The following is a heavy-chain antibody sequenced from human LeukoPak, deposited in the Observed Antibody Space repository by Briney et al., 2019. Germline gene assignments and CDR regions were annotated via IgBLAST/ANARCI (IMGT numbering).Heavy chain of an antibody. J-gene: IGHJ4*02. Sequence: PGGSLRLSCAASGFTFSSYGMHWVRQAPGKGLEWLAVLSHDGSNKQYADSVKGRFTISRDNSKSTLYLQMNSLRVEDTAVYYCAKDRYSGTYLQTGPCAHWGQGSLVTVSS. CDR1: GFTFSSYG. CDR2: LSHDGSNK. D-gene: IGHD1-26*01. V-gene: IGHV3-30*18. CDR3: AKDRYSGTYLQTGPCAH.